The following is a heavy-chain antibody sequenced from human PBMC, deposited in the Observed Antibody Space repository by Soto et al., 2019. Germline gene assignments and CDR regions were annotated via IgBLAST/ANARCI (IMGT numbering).Heavy chain of an antibody. J-gene: IGHJ6*03. CDR3: AKDVAYYGSGSYVDV. CDR2: VSGSGGST. V-gene: IGHV3-23*01. CDR1: GFTFSSYA. D-gene: IGHD3-10*01. Sequence: EVQLLESGGGLVQPGGSLRLSCAASGFTFSSYAMSWVRQAPGKGLEWVSAVSGSGGSTYYADSVKGRFTISRDNSKNTLYLQMNSLRAEDTAVYYCAKDVAYYGSGSYVDVWGKGTTVTVSS.